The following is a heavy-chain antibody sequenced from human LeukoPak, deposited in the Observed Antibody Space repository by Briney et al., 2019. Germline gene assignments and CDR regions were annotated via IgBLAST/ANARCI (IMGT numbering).Heavy chain of an antibody. CDR2: INHSGST. CDR1: GGSFSGYY. V-gene: IGHV4-34*01. Sequence: PSETLSLTCAVYGGSFSGYYWSWIRQPPGKGLEWIGEINHSGSTNYNPSLKSRVTISVDTSKNQFSLKLSSVTAADTAVYYCARKDTAMPFDYWGQGTLVTVSS. D-gene: IGHD5-18*01. J-gene: IGHJ4*02. CDR3: ARKDTAMPFDY.